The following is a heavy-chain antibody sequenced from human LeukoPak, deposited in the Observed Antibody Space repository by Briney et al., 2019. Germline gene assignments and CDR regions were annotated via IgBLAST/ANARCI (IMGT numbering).Heavy chain of an antibody. V-gene: IGHV3-66*01. Sequence: GGSLRLSCAASGFTVSTNYMSWVRQAPGKGLERVTVIYSGGNTYYADSVKGRFTISRDNSKNTLYLQMNSLRAEDTAVYYCARDGTYTRSYYYYGMDVWGQGTTVTVSS. CDR3: ARDGTYTRSYYYYGMDV. CDR2: IYSGGNT. D-gene: IGHD3-16*01. J-gene: IGHJ6*02. CDR1: GFTVSTNY.